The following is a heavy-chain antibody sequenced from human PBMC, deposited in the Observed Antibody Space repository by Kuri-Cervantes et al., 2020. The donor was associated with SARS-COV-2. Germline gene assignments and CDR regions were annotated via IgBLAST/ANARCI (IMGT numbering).Heavy chain of an antibody. CDR2: IYYSGST. Sequence: GSLRLSCTVSGRSISSSSYYWGWIRQPPGKGLEWIGSIYYSGSTYYNPSLKSRVTISVDTSKNQFSLKLSSVTAADTAVYYCARRWFDFWSGYYIFDYWGQGTLVTVSS. D-gene: IGHD3-3*01. CDR3: ARRWFDFWSGYYIFDY. J-gene: IGHJ4*02. V-gene: IGHV4-39*01. CDR1: GRSISSSSYY.